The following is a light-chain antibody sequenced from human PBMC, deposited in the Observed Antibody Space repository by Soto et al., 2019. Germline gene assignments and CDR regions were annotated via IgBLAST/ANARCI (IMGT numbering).Light chain of an antibody. V-gene: IGKV3-20*01. J-gene: IGKJ2*01. CDR3: QQYGNSPPNT. Sequence: EIVLTQSPGTLSLSPGERATLSCRASQSVTSSYFAWYQLKPGQAPRILIYGASNRATGIPDRFSGSGSGTDFTLTISRLEPEDFAVYFCQQYGNSPPNTFGQGTKVEI. CDR1: QSVTSSY. CDR2: GAS.